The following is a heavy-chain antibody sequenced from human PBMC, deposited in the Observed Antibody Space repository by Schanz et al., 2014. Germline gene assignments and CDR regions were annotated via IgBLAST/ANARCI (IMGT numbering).Heavy chain of an antibody. V-gene: IGHV3-53*01. Sequence: EVQLVESGGGLIQPGGSLRLSCAVSGFTVNTNYMSWVRQAPGKGLEWISRMYINSGSTQYADSVKGRFIISRDSSKNTLFLQMNSLRAEDTAVYFCARDGGRDGYNLAFDVWGQGTLVTVSS. CDR1: GFTVNTNY. D-gene: IGHD5-12*01. CDR2: MYINSGST. CDR3: ARDGGRDGYNLAFDV. J-gene: IGHJ3*01.